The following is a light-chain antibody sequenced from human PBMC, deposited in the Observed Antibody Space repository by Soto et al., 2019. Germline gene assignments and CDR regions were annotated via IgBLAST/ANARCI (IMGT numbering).Light chain of an antibody. Sequence: QSALTQPASVSGSPGQSITISCTGTSSDVGAYNYVSWYQHHPGKAPKLMVYEVSKRPSGVPDRFSGSKSGKTASLTVSGLQAEDEADYYCSSYAGSNNGVFGGGTKLTVL. V-gene: IGLV2-8*01. CDR1: SSDVGAYNY. CDR3: SSYAGSNNGV. J-gene: IGLJ3*02. CDR2: EVS.